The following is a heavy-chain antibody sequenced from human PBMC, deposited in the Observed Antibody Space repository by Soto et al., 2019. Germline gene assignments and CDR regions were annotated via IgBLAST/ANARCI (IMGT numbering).Heavy chain of an antibody. V-gene: IGHV3-30*18. CDR3: AKDKVPYYDFWSGQRWFDP. J-gene: IGHJ5*02. D-gene: IGHD3-3*01. CDR1: GFTFSIHG. Sequence: PGGSLRLSCAASGFTFSIHGMHWVRQTPGKGLEWVAVISNDGNKKYYVESVEGRFSISRDNSKSIVYLQMKNVRIEDTAKYYCAKDKVPYYDFWSGQRWFDPWGQGTQVTVSS. CDR2: ISNDGNKK.